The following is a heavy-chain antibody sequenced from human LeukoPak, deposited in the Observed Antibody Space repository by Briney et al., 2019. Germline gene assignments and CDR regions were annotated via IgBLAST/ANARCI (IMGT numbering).Heavy chain of an antibody. J-gene: IGHJ3*02. Sequence: PTGGSLRLSCAASGFTFSNYWMSWVRQAPGKGLEWVAVISYDGSNKYYADSVKGRFTISKDNSKNTLYLQMNSLRAGDAAVYYCARVDYTRDAFDIWGQGTMVTVSS. CDR2: ISYDGSNK. CDR1: GFTFSNYW. CDR3: ARVDYTRDAFDI. V-gene: IGHV3-30-3*01. D-gene: IGHD4-11*01.